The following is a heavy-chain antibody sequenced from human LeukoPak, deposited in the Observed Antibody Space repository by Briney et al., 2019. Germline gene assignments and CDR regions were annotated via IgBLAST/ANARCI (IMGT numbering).Heavy chain of an antibody. V-gene: IGHV3-23*01. CDR1: GFTFSSYA. D-gene: IGHD3-3*01. J-gene: IGHJ4*02. CDR3: AKDPRNYDFWSGQGFPVY. Sequence: PGGSLRLSCAASGFTFSSYAMSWVRQAPGKGLEWVSAISGSGGSTYYADSVKGRFTISRDNSKNTLYLQMTSLRAEDTAVYYFAKDPRNYDFWSGQGFPVYWGQGTLVTVSS. CDR2: ISGSGGST.